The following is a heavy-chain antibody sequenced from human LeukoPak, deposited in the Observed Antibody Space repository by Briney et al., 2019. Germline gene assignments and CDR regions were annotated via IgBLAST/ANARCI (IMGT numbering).Heavy chain of an antibody. V-gene: IGHV4-59*12. J-gene: IGHJ4*02. CDR1: GGSISSNY. Sequence: SETLSLTCTVSGGSISSNYWSWIRQPPGKGLEWIGYIYYSGTTNYNPSLESRVTMSVDTSKNQFSLKLSSVTAADTAVYYCAREGPFFYGDSPFDYWGQGTLVTVSS. CDR2: IYYSGTT. CDR3: AREGPFFYGDSPFDY. D-gene: IGHD4-17*01.